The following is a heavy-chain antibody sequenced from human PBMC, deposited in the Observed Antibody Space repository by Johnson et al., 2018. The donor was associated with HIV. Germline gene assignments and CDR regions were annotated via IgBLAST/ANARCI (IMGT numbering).Heavy chain of an antibody. J-gene: IGHJ3*02. D-gene: IGHD2-15*01. CDR2: ISYDGSNI. CDR3: ARERYGSQAIDAFDI. CDR1: GFTFSGSA. V-gene: IGHV3-30-3*01. Sequence: QVQLVESGGGVVQPGRSLRLSCAASGFTFSGSAMHWVRQAPGKGLEWVAVISYDGSNIYYADSVKGRFTISRDNSKNTLYLQLNSLRAEDTAVYHCARERYGSQAIDAFDIWGQGTLVTVSS.